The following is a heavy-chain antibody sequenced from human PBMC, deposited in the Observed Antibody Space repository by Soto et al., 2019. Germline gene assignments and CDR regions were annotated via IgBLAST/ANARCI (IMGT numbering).Heavy chain of an antibody. Sequence: QVQLVQSGAEVKKPGASVKVSCKASGYTFTSYGISWVRQAPGQGLEWMGWISAYNGNTNYAQKLQGRITMTTDPSTRTAYMELRSLRSDDTAAYYCPSDPDYVWGSYRLRNRHHYWGQGTLVTVSS. CDR3: PSDPDYVWGSYRLRNRHHY. CDR2: ISAYNGNT. CDR1: GYTFTSYG. D-gene: IGHD3-16*02. V-gene: IGHV1-18*01. J-gene: IGHJ4*02.